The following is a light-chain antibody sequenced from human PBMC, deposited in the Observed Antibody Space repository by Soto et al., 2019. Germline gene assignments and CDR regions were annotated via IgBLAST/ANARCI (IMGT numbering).Light chain of an antibody. J-gene: IGKJ2*01. Sequence: EIVLTQSPGTLSLSPGERATLSCRASQSLSSSFLAWYQQKPGRAPRLLMFAASTRATGIPDRFSGSASGTDFTLTITRLEPEDFAVYYCQQYGSSPLTFGQGTKLEIK. CDR3: QQYGSSPLT. V-gene: IGKV3-20*01. CDR1: QSLSSSF. CDR2: AAS.